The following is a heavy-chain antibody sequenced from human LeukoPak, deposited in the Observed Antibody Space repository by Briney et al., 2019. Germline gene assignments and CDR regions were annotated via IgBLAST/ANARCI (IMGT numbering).Heavy chain of an antibody. J-gene: IGHJ1*01. D-gene: IGHD3-22*01. CDR2: IKSDGST. Sequence: GGSLRLSCAASGFTFSTYWMHWVRQAPGKGLVWVSRIKSDGSTNYADSVKGRFTISRDNAENTVSLQMNSLRPEDTGVYYCARAPSEIGGYYPEYFRHWGQGTLVTVSS. CDR3: ARAPSEIGGYYPEYFRH. CDR1: GFTFSTYW. V-gene: IGHV3-74*01.